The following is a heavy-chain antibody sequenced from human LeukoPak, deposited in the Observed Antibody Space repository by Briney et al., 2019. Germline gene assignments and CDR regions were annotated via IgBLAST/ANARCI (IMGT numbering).Heavy chain of an antibody. Sequence: GGSLRLSCAASGFTFSSYAMSWVRQAPGKGLEWVSAISGSGGSTYHADSVKGRFTISRDNSKNTLYLQMNSLRAEATAVYYCAKPGTYYYDSSGYPNWGQGTLVTVSS. CDR1: GFTFSSYA. CDR2: ISGSGGST. CDR3: AKPGTYYYDSSGYPN. V-gene: IGHV3-23*01. J-gene: IGHJ4*02. D-gene: IGHD3-22*01.